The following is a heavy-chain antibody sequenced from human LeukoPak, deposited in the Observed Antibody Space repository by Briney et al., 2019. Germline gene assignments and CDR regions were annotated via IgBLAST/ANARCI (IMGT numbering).Heavy chain of an antibody. CDR3: ARELNGGYNYANFDY. CDR2: TYHGGST. CDR1: GYSISSGHY. J-gene: IGHJ4*02. D-gene: IGHD5-18*01. Sequence: SETLSLTCTVSGYSISSGHYWGWIRQPPGKGLEWIGSTYHGGSTYYNPSLRSRVTISIDTSKNQLSLKLGSVTAADAAVYYCARELNGGYNYANFDYWGQGTLVTVSS. V-gene: IGHV4-38-2*02.